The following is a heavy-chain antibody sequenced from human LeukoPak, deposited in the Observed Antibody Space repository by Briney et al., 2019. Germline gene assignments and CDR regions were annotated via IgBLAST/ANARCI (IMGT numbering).Heavy chain of an antibody. Sequence: GASLQISCTGSGYRFSNYWISWVRQMPGKGLEWMGRIDPSNSYTNYSPSFQGHVTISTDKSIRTAYLQWDSLKASDTAMYYCARLGYYYDSSGNDQQYMEVWGQGTTVTVSS. CDR2: IDPSNSYT. V-gene: IGHV5-10-1*01. D-gene: IGHD3-22*01. J-gene: IGHJ6*02. CDR1: GYRFSNYW. CDR3: ARLGYYYDSSGNDQQYMEV.